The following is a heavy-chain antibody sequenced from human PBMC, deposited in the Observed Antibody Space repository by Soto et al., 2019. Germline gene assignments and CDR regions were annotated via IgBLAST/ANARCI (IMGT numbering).Heavy chain of an antibody. J-gene: IGHJ4*02. CDR2: INPSGGST. D-gene: IGHD5-18*01. CDR1: GYTFTSYC. Sequence: ASVKVSCKASGYTFTSYCMHWVRQAPGEGLEWMGIINPSGGSTSYAQKFQGRVTMTRDTSTSTVYMELSSLRSEDTAVYYCARESRYTAMVIMLGYWGQGTLVTVSS. V-gene: IGHV1-46*01. CDR3: ARESRYTAMVIMLGY.